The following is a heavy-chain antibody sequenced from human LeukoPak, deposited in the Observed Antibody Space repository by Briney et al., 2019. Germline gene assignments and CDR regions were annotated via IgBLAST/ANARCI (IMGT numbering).Heavy chain of an antibody. J-gene: IGHJ5*02. D-gene: IGHD2-2*02. CDR2: ISAYNGNT. CDR1: DYTFTSYG. Sequence: ASVKVSCKASDYTFTSYGISWVRQAPGQGLEWMGWISAYNGNTNYAQKLQGRVTMTTDTSTSTAYMELRSLRSDDTAVYYCARLYCSSTSCYISGWFDPWGQGTLVTVSS. V-gene: IGHV1-18*04. CDR3: ARLYCSSTSCYISGWFDP.